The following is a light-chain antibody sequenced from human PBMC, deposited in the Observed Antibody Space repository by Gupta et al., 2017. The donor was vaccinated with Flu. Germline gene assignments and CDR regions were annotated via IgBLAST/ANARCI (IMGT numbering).Light chain of an antibody. J-gene: IGLJ1*01. CDR3: YSDAGTGTFV. CDR2: NVS. CDR1: CSDVGGYNC. V-gene: IGLV2-11*01. Sequence: SGTMASTTSCSDVGGYNCVYWYQQKPGKAPELVIDNVSERPSGVPDRFSGSKSGRTASLTISGLQAEDEADYYCYSDAGTGTFVFGSGTKVTVL.